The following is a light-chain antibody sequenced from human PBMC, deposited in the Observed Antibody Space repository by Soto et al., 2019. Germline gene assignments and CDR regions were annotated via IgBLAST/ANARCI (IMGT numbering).Light chain of an antibody. Sequence: EIVLTQSPGTLSLSPGEWATLSCRASQSVSSSDLAWNQQKPGQAPRLLIYGSSSRATGIPDRFSGSGSGSDFPLTISRLESEDFAVYYCQQYGPSPPYTFGQGTKLEIK. CDR1: QSVSSSD. CDR3: QQYGPSPPYT. CDR2: GSS. V-gene: IGKV3-20*01. J-gene: IGKJ2*01.